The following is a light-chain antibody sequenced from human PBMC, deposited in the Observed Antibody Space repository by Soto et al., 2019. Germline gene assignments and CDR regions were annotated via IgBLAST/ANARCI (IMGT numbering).Light chain of an antibody. Sequence: QSVLTQPPSVSEAPGQRVTISCTGSSSNIGAGYEAHWYQQVPGTAPKLLIYENNNRPSGVPDRFSGSKSGTSASLAITGLQTGDEADYYCGTWDGSLSGGVFGGGTQLTVL. CDR3: GTWDGSLSGGV. V-gene: IGLV1-40*01. CDR2: ENN. CDR1: SSNIGAGYE. J-gene: IGLJ2*01.